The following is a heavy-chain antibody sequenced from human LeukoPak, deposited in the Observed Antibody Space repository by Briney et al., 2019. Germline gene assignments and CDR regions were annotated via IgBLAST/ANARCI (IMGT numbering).Heavy chain of an antibody. CDR3: ARTEMATTEFDY. D-gene: IGHD5-24*01. J-gene: IGHJ4*02. CDR1: GGSISSYY. V-gene: IGHV4-4*09. Sequence: KPSETLSLTCTVSGGSISSYYWSWIRQPPGKGLEWIGYIYTSGSTNYNPSLKSRVTISVDTSKNQFSLKLSSVTAADTAVYYCARTEMATTEFDYGGQGTLVTVSS. CDR2: IYTSGST.